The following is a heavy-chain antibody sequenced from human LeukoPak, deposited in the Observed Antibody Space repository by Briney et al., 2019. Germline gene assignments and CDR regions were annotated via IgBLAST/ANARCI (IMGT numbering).Heavy chain of an antibody. J-gene: IGHJ3*02. V-gene: IGHV3-11*06. Sequence: SGGSLRLSCTASGFTFSDSYMNWIRQAPGKGPEWISLISTSSGYTDYADSVKGRFTISRDNAKNSLYLQMDSLGVEDTAMYYCAYESSGYHQRSDAFDIWGRGTVVIVSS. D-gene: IGHD3-22*01. CDR3: AYESSGYHQRSDAFDI. CDR2: ISTSSGYT. CDR1: GFTFSDSY.